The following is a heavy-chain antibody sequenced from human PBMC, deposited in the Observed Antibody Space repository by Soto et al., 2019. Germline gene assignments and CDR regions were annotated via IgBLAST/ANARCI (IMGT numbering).Heavy chain of an antibody. CDR3: AVTGVYYLVEVDGSGFDY. CDR1: GFNFGVFG. J-gene: IGHJ4*02. CDR2: FSPEGSEE. Sequence: GGSLRLSCAASGFNFGVFGMHWVRQAPGKGLEWLSVFSPEGSEEYYADSVRGRFTISRDNSKNTLLLQMDSLRVDDTGVYYCAVTGVYYLVEVDGSGFDYWGQGTLVTVSS. V-gene: IGHV3-30*03. D-gene: IGHD3-10*01.